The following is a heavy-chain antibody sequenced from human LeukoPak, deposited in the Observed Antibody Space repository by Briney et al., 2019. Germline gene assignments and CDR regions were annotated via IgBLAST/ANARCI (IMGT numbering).Heavy chain of an antibody. J-gene: IGHJ4*02. CDR2: IYYSGST. Sequence: SETPSLTCTVSGGSISSSSYYWGWIRQPPGKGLEWIGSIYYSGSTYYNPSLKSRVTISVDTSKNQFSLKLSSVTAADTAVYYCARGTTVTTSFDYWGQGTLVTVSS. CDR3: ARGTTVTTSFDY. V-gene: IGHV4-39*01. CDR1: GGSISSSSYY. D-gene: IGHD4-17*01.